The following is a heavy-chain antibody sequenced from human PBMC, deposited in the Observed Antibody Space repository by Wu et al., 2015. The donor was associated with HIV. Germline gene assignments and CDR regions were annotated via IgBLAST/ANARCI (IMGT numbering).Heavy chain of an antibody. CDR3: ARGPSDSSGYYTPMAFDI. J-gene: IGHJ3*02. V-gene: IGHV1-69*13. D-gene: IGHD3-22*01. CDR1: GGTFSSYA. CDR2: IIPIFGTA. Sequence: QVQLVQSGAEVKKPGSSVKVSCKASGGTFSSYAISWVRQAPGQGLEWMGRIIPIFGTANYAQKFQGRVTITADESTSTAYMELSSLRSEDTAVYYCARGPSDSSGYYTPMAFDIWGQGTMVTVSS.